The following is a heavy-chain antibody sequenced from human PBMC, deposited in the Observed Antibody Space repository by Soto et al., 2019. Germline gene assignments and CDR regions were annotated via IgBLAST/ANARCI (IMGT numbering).Heavy chain of an antibody. D-gene: IGHD6-19*01. CDR2: MNPNSGNT. CDR3: ARDVESVAGMEPYYYYMDV. J-gene: IGHJ6*03. Sequence: GASVKVSCKASGYTFTSYDINWVRQATGQGLEWMGWMNPNSGNTGYAQKFQGRVTMTRNTSISTAYMELSSLRSEDTAVYYCARDVESVAGMEPYYYYMDVWGKGTTVTVSS. V-gene: IGHV1-8*01. CDR1: GYTFTSYD.